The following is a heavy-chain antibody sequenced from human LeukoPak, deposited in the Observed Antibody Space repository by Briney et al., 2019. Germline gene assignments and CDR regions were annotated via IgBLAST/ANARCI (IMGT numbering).Heavy chain of an antibody. V-gene: IGHV4-59*08. Sequence: PGGSLRLSCTASGFTFGDYAMSWVRQAPGKGLEWIGYIYYSGSTYYNPSLKSRVTISIDTPKNQFSLKLSSVTAADTAVYYCARYMGSGWFDYWGQGTLVTVSS. CDR1: GFTFGDYA. CDR2: IYYSGST. J-gene: IGHJ4*02. CDR3: ARYMGSGWFDY. D-gene: IGHD6-19*01.